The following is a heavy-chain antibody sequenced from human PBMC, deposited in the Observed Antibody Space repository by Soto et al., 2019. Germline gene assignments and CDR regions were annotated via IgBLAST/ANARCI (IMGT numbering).Heavy chain of an antibody. CDR2: IKQDGRER. CDR1: GFTLSSYW. J-gene: IGHJ4*02. Sequence: EVQLVESGGGLVQPGGSLRLSCGASGFTLSSYWMTWVRQAPGKGLEWVANIKQDGRERYYVDSVKGRFTISRDNAKNSLYLQMDSLRPEDTAVYYCASARCTDTSCYLGIYWWGQGTLVTVSS. CDR3: ASARCTDTSCYLGIYW. V-gene: IGHV3-7*01. D-gene: IGHD2-2*01.